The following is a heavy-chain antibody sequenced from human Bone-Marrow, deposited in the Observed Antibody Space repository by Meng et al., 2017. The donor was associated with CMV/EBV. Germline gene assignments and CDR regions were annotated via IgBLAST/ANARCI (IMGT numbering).Heavy chain of an antibody. CDR1: GGSISSSSYY. CDR3: ARRAPMTLGAFDI. Sequence: SETLSLTCTVSGGSISSSSYYWGWIRQPPGKGLEWIGSIYYSGSTYYNPSLKSRVTISVDTSKNQFSLKLSSVTAADTAVYYCARRAPMTLGAFDIWGQRTMVTVSS. J-gene: IGHJ3*02. CDR2: IYYSGST. V-gene: IGHV4-39*01. D-gene: IGHD3-22*01.